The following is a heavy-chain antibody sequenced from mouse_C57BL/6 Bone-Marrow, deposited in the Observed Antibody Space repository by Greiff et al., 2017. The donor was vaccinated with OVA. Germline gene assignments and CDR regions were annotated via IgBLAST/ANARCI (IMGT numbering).Heavy chain of an antibody. CDR1: GFSLTSYG. Sequence: VQRVESGPGLVQPSQSLSITCTVSGFSLTSYGVHWVRQSPGKGLEWLGVIWSGGSTDYNAAFISRLSISKDNSKSQVFFKMNSLQADDTAIYYCARPSFAYWGQGTLVTVSA. CDR3: ARPSFAY. J-gene: IGHJ3*01. CDR2: IWSGGST. V-gene: IGHV2-2*01.